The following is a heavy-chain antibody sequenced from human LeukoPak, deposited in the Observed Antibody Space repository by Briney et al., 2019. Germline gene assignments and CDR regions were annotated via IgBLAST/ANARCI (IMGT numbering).Heavy chain of an antibody. CDR2: IYNSGTT. Sequence: SETLSLTCTVSGDSISGYYWNWIRQPPGKGPEWIGFIYNSGTTNYNPSLKSRVTISVDTSKTQFSLKLSSVTAADTAVYYCARTTTVTGKMDVWGKGTTVTISS. CDR1: GDSISGYY. CDR3: ARTTTVTGKMDV. D-gene: IGHD4-17*01. V-gene: IGHV4-59*01. J-gene: IGHJ6*04.